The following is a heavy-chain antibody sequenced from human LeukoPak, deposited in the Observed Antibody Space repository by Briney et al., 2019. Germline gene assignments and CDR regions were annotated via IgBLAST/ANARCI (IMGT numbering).Heavy chain of an antibody. CDR2: ISSSSSYI. J-gene: IGHJ6*02. CDR1: GFTFSSYS. D-gene: IGHD3-10*01. V-gene: IGHV3-21*01. Sequence: GGSLRLSCAASGFTFSSYSMNWVRQAPGKGLEWVSSISSSSSYIYYADSVKGRFTISRDNAKNSLYLQMNSLRAEDTAVYYCARRTVWFGDVVRDYYYGMDVWGQGTTVTVSS. CDR3: ARRTVWFGDVVRDYYYGMDV.